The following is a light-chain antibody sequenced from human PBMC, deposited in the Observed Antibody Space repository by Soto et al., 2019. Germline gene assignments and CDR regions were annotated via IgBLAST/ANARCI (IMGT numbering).Light chain of an antibody. V-gene: IGKV3-15*01. CDR1: QNISSN. Sequence: EIVMTQSPATLSVSPGERATLSCRASQNISSNLAWYQQKPGQAPRVLIDGASTRATGIPARFSGSGSGTEVTHTISSLQSEDFAVYYCQQYNNWLWTFGQGTKVEIK. CDR3: QQYNNWLWT. J-gene: IGKJ1*01. CDR2: GAS.